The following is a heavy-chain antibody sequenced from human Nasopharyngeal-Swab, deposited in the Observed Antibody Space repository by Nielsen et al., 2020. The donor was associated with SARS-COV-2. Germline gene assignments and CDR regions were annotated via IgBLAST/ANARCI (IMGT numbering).Heavy chain of an antibody. V-gene: IGHV4-59*13. Sequence: SETLSLTCTVSGGPISSFHWSWVRQAPGKGLEWIGYIYSSGSTTYNPSLKSRVIISVDTSKNQFSLEMTSVTAADTAVYHCVRERNYGDPFDYWGRGILVTVSS. CDR2: IYSSGST. D-gene: IGHD2-21*02. J-gene: IGHJ4*02. CDR3: VRERNYGDPFDY. CDR1: GGPISSFH.